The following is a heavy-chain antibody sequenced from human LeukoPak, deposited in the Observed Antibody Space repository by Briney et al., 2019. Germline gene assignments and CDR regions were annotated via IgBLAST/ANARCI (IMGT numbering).Heavy chain of an antibody. V-gene: IGHV4-59*08. CDR2: IYYSGST. CDR3: ARHLGCSGGSCYTYYYGMDV. D-gene: IGHD2-15*01. J-gene: IGHJ6*02. CDR1: GGSISSYY. Sequence: SETLSLTCTVSGGSISSYYWSWIRQPPGKGLEWIGYIYYSGSTKYNPSLKSRVTISVDTSKNQFSLKLSSVTAADTAVYYCARHLGCSGGSCYTYYYGMDVWGQGTTVTVSS.